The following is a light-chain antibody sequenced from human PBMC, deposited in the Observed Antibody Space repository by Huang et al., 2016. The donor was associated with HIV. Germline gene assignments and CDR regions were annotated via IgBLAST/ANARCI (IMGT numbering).Light chain of an antibody. CDR1: QSVSTS. CDR2: DAS. CDR3: QQRSNWPGT. J-gene: IGKJ2*01. Sequence: ETVLTQYPATLSLSPGERATLSCRASQSVSTSLAWYQPKPGQAPRLLIYDASIRATDIPARFVGSGSGTDFTLTISSLEPEDFAVYYCQQRSNWPGTFGQGTKLEIK. V-gene: IGKV3-11*01.